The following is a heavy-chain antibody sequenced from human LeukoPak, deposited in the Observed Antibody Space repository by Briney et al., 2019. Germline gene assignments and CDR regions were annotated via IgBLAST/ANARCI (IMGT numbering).Heavy chain of an antibody. CDR1: GYTFTSYG. J-gene: IGHJ6*03. Sequence: ASVKVSCKGSGYTFTSYGINWVRQAPGQGLEWMGWISGLSGDTKYAQKIQGRVTLTTDTSTGTASLELRSLTSDDTAVYYCARGTIAGVDYYYMDVWGTGTTVTVSS. CDR2: ISGLSGDT. CDR3: ARGTIAGVDYYYMDV. V-gene: IGHV1-18*01. D-gene: IGHD1-20*01.